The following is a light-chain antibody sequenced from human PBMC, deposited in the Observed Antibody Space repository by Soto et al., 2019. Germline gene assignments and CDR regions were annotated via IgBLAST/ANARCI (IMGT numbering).Light chain of an antibody. V-gene: IGKV3-20*01. Sequence: ESGMTQSPGTLSLSPGERATISCRASQVIGSRYLAWYHQKSGQAPRLLIYGASSRATSIQDRLSGSGSGTDFNITIRRLEIEDFGVYYCQQFVRSIPHTCGRGTELEIK. CDR1: QVIGSRY. CDR3: QQFVRSIPHT. CDR2: GAS. J-gene: IGKJ2*01.